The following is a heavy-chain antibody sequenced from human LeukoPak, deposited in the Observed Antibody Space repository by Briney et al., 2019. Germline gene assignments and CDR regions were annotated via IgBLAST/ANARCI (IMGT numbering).Heavy chain of an antibody. Sequence: PSETLSLTCTVSGGSISSYYWSWIRQPPGKGLEWIGYIYYSGSTNYNPSLKSRVTISVDTSKNQFSLKLSSVTAADTAVYYCARHSEHTMVRVFYYYYGMDVWGQGTTVTVSS. J-gene: IGHJ6*02. CDR1: GGSISSYY. CDR2: IYYSGST. V-gene: IGHV4-59*08. CDR3: ARHSEHTMVRVFYYYYGMDV. D-gene: IGHD3-10*01.